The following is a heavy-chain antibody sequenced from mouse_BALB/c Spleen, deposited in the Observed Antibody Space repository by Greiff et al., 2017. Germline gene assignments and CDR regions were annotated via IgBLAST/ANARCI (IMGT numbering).Heavy chain of an antibody. Sequence: DVMLVESGGGLVQPGGSRKLSCAASGFTFSSFGMHWVRQAPEKGLEWVAYISSGSSTIYYADTVKGRFTISRDNPKNTLFLQMTSLRSEDTAMYYCTRNYRYNYAIDCWGQGTTVTVST. CDR3: TRNYRYNYAIDC. V-gene: IGHV5-17*02. CDR1: GFTFSSFG. J-gene: IGHJ4*01. D-gene: IGHD2-12*01. CDR2: ISSGSSTI.